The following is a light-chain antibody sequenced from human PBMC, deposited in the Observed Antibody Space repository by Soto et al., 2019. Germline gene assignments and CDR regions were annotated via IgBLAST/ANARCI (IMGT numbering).Light chain of an antibody. CDR3: QQYGSSPWT. CDR2: GAS. Sequence: EMVVTQAPGTLSLSPGERATLSCRASQSVSSNYLAWYQQKPGQAPRLLIYGASSRATGIPDRFSGSESGTDFPLTISTLEPEDFAVYFCQQYGSSPWTFGQGTKVEIK. J-gene: IGKJ1*01. V-gene: IGKV3-20*01. CDR1: QSVSSNY.